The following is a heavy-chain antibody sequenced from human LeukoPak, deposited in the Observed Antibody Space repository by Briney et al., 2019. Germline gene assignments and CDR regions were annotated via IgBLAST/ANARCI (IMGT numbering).Heavy chain of an antibody. CDR3: ARVKIAAAGTLVWFDP. CDR1: GGSISSYY. Sequence: SETLSLTCTVSGGSISSYYWSWIRQPPGKGPEWIGYIYYSGSTNYNPSLKSRVTISVDTSKNQFSLKLSSVTAADTAVYYCARVKIAAAGTLVWFDPWGQGTLVTVSS. D-gene: IGHD6-13*01. CDR2: IYYSGST. V-gene: IGHV4-59*01. J-gene: IGHJ5*02.